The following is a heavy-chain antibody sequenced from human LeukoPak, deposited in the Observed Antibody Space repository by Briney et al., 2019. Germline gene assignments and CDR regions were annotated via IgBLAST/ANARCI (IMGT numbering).Heavy chain of an antibody. CDR3: ASLRAGTFYFDY. J-gene: IGHJ4*02. CDR1: GGSMSNYY. CDR2: IYTSGST. V-gene: IGHV4-4*09. D-gene: IGHD6-19*01. Sequence: SETLSLTCTVSGGSMSNYYWGWIRQPPGQGLEWIGYIYTSGSTNYNPSLKSRVTISVDTSKSQFSLKLSSVTAADTAVYYCASLRAGTFYFDYWGQGTLVTVSS.